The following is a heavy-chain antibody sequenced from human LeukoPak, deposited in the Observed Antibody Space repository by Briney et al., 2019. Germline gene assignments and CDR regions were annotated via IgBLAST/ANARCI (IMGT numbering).Heavy chain of an antibody. CDR1: GFRFSNYW. D-gene: IGHD6-13*01. CDR3: ARGDLYSSSCLTFDI. V-gene: IGHV3-7*01. J-gene: IGHJ3*02. Sequence: GGSLRLSCAASGFRFSNYWMSWVRQAPGKGLEWVANIKQDGSETYYVDSVKGRFTISRDNAKNSLYLQMNSLRVEDTAVYYCARGDLYSSSCLTFDIWGQGTMVTVSS. CDR2: IKQDGSET.